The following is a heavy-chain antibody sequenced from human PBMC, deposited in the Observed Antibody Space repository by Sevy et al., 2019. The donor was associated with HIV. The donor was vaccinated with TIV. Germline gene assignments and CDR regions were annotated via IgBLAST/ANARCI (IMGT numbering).Heavy chain of an antibody. J-gene: IGHJ3*02. CDR2: ISSSSSYI. Sequence: GGSLRLSCTASGFTFSSYSMNWVRQAPGKGLEWVSSISSSSSYIYYADSVKGRFTISRDNAKNSLYLQMNSLRAEDTAVYYCAKGNSGDASDIWGQGTMVTVSS. V-gene: IGHV3-21*01. CDR1: GFTFSSYS. CDR3: AKGNSGDASDI. D-gene: IGHD6-25*01.